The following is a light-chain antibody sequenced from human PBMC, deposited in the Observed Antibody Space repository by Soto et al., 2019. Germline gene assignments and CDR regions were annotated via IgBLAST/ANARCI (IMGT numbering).Light chain of an antibody. CDR1: QSVSSSY. J-gene: IGKJ1*01. V-gene: IGKV3-20*01. Sequence: EIVLTQSPATLSLSLGERATISCRASQSVSSSYLACYQQKPRQAPRLLIYGVSSRATGIPDRFSGSGSGTDFTLTISRLEPEDFAVYYCQQYGSSPTRTFGQGTKVDIK. CDR3: QQYGSSPTRT. CDR2: GVS.